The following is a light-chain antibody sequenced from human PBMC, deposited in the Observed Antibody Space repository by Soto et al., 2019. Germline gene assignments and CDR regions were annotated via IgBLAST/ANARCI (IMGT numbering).Light chain of an antibody. Sequence: DNQITHSPSTLSASVIYRVTITFRASQSISGWLAWYQQKPGTAPKLLIYEASNLESGVPSRFSGSGSGTEFTLTISSLQPDDFATYYCQQYYSDWTFGQGTKVDIK. V-gene: IGKV1-5*01. CDR3: QQYYSDWT. CDR2: EAS. J-gene: IGKJ1*01. CDR1: QSISGW.